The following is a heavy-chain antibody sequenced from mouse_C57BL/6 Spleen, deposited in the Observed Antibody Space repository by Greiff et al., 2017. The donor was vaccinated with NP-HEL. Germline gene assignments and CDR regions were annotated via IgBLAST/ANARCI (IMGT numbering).Heavy chain of an antibody. CDR3: ARTYDGYYVFDY. D-gene: IGHD2-3*01. Sequence: VKLQESGPELVKPGASVKISCKASGYAFSSSWMNWVKQRPGKGLEWIGRIYPGDGDTNYNGKFKGKATLTADKSSSTAYMQLSSLTSEDSAVYFCARTYDGYYVFDYWGQGTTLTVSS. CDR1: GYAFSSSW. CDR2: IYPGDGDT. J-gene: IGHJ2*01. V-gene: IGHV1-82*01.